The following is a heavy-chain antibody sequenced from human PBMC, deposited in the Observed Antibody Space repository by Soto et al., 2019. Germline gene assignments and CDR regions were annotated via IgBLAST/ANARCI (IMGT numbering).Heavy chain of an antibody. CDR1: GGSISSSSHF. J-gene: IGHJ3*02. CDR3: ARHDYIVLWADARAIHI. D-gene: IGHD2-8*01. Sequence: PSETLSLTCSVSGGSISSSSHFWGWIRQPPGKGLEWIGTIYYSGNAYFHPSLKSRVTISVDTSKNQFSLKLSSVTAADTAVYYCARHDYIVLWADARAIHIWGQGPMVT. V-gene: IGHV4-39*01. CDR2: IYYSGNA.